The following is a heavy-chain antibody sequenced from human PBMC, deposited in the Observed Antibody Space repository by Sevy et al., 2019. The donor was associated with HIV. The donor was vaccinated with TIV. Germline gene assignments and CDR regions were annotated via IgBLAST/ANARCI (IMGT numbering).Heavy chain of an antibody. CDR3: ARVCRSCLLWFGDEVFGMDV. CDR2: ISYDGSNK. V-gene: IGHV3-30-3*01. J-gene: IGHJ6*02. Sequence: GGSLRLSCAASGFTFSSYAMHWVRQAPGKGLEWVAVISYDGSNKYYADSVKGRFTISRDNSKNTLYLQMNSLRAEDTTVYYCARVCRSCLLWFGDEVFGMDVWGQGTTVTVSS. CDR1: GFTFSSYA. D-gene: IGHD3-10*01.